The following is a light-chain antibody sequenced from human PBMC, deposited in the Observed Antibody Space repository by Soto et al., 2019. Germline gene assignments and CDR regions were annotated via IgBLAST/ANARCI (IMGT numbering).Light chain of an antibody. CDR2: DVS. Sequence: QSALTQPRSVSGSPGQSVAISCTGTSSDVGGYNYVSWYQQHPGKAPKLMIYDVSKRPSGVPDRFSGSKSGNTASLTISGLQAEDEVDYYCCSYAGGPYVFGTGTKLTVL. V-gene: IGLV2-11*01. CDR3: CSYAGGPYV. J-gene: IGLJ1*01. CDR1: SSDVGGYNY.